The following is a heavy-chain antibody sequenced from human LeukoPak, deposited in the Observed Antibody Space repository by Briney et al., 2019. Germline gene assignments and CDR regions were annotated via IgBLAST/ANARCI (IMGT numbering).Heavy chain of an antibody. CDR3: AHDRGATVTTGPNFDY. CDR2: IYWDDDK. D-gene: IGHD4-17*01. V-gene: IGHV2-5*02. CDR1: GFSLSTSGVG. J-gene: IGHJ4*02. Sequence: SGPTLVNPTQTLTLTCTFSGFSLSTSGVGVGWIRQPPGKALEWLALIYWDDDKRYSPSLKSRLTITKDTSKNQVVLTMTNMDPVDTATYYCAHDRGATVTTGPNFDYWGQGTLVTVSS.